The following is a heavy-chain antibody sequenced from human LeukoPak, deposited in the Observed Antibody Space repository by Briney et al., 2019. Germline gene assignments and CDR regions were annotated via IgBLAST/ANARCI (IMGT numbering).Heavy chain of an antibody. V-gene: IGHV5-51*01. Sequence: GESLKISCKGSGYSFTSYWIGWVRQMPGKGLEWMGIIYPGDSDTRYSPSFQGQVTISADKSISTAHLQWSSLKASDTAMYYCARHRGPVWFGELFDAFDIWGQGTMVTVSS. CDR3: ARHRGPVWFGELFDAFDI. J-gene: IGHJ3*02. D-gene: IGHD3-10*01. CDR2: IYPGDSDT. CDR1: GYSFTSYW.